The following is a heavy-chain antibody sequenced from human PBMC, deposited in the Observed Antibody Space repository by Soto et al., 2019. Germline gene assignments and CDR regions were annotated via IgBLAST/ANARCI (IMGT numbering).Heavy chain of an antibody. CDR1: GGSISSGDFY. J-gene: IGHJ2*01. Sequence: SETLSLTCSVSGGSISSGDFYWSWIRQPPGKGLEWIGYIYYSGSTYYNPSLRSRVTISVDTSKSQFSLKLSSVTAADTAVYYCVRAARRLWFFDLWGRGTLVTVSS. CDR2: IYYSGST. D-gene: IGHD6-6*01. V-gene: IGHV4-30-4*01. CDR3: VRAARRLWFFDL.